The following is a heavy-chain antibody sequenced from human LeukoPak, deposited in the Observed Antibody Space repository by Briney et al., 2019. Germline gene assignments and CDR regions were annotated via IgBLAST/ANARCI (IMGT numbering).Heavy chain of an antibody. CDR2: INPNSSGT. Sequence: ASVKVSCKASGYTFTGYYMHWVRQAPGQGLEWMGWINPNSSGTNYAQKFQGRVTMTRDTSISTAYMELSRLRSDDTAVHYCARVSGYCSSTSCYTKYTFDYWGQGTLVTVSS. V-gene: IGHV1-2*02. CDR1: GYTFTGYY. D-gene: IGHD2-2*02. CDR3: ARVSGYCSSTSCYTKYTFDY. J-gene: IGHJ4*02.